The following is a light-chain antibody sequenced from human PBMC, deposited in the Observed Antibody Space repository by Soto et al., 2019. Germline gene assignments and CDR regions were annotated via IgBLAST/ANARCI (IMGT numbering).Light chain of an antibody. CDR1: QSISSW. CDR3: QKYNSYSPWT. J-gene: IGKJ1*01. CDR2: DAS. V-gene: IGKV1-5*01. Sequence: DIQMTQSPSTLSASVGDRVTITCRASQSISSWLAWYQQKPGKAPKLLIYDASSLESGVSSRFSGSGSVTEITLTISNLQPDDCATYYCQKYNSYSPWTFGQGTKVEIK.